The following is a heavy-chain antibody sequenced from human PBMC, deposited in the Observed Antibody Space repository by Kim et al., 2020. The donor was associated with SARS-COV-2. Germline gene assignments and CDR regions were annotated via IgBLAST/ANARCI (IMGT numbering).Heavy chain of an antibody. Sequence: SETLSLTCTVSGGSISSSSYYWGWIRQPPGKGLVWIGSIYYSGNTYYNPSLKRRVTISVDTSKNQFSLKLSSVTAADTAVYYCARHEMDTAMEDVNWFDPWGQGTLFTVSS. J-gene: IGHJ5*02. CDR1: GGSISSSSYY. CDR3: ARHEMDTAMEDVNWFDP. D-gene: IGHD5-18*01. CDR2: IYYSGNT. V-gene: IGHV4-39*01.